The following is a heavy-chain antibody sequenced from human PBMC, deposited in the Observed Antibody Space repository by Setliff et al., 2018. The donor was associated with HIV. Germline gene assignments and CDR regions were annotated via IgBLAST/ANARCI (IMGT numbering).Heavy chain of an antibody. J-gene: IGHJ4*01. CDR1: GFTFTSFG. CDR2: VSGRGAAT. Sequence: GGSLRLSFATSGFTFTSFGMSWVRQAPGKGLEWVSTVSGRGAATYYADSVKGRFTISRDTSETTLFLEMNSLRAEDTAVYYCARGIPTLLDFGEEYYFDSWGRGILVTVS. D-gene: IGHD3-10*01. CDR3: ARGIPTLLDFGEEYYFDS. V-gene: IGHV3-23*01.